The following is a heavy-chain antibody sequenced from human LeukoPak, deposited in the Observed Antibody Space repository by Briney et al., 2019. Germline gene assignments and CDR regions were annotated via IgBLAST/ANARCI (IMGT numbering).Heavy chain of an antibody. Sequence: SETLSLTCTVSGGSISRHYWSWIRQPPGKGLEWIGYVYYTGSTNYNPSLKSRVTISVDTSKNQFSLILSSVTAADTAVYYCATSSDTSSYYYARFDYWGQGTLVTVSS. CDR3: ATSSDTSSYYYARFDY. CDR1: GGSISRHY. CDR2: VYYTGST. V-gene: IGHV4-59*11. J-gene: IGHJ4*02. D-gene: IGHD3-22*01.